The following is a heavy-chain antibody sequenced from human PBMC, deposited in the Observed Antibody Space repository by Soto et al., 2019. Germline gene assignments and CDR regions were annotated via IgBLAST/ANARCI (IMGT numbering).Heavy chain of an antibody. V-gene: IGHV3-30*18. CDR1: GFTFSSYG. J-gene: IGHJ4*02. CDR3: AKDGGPDYYDSSGWGLFRY. Sequence: GGSLRLSCAASGFTFSSYGMHWVRQAPGKGLEWVAVISYDGSNKYYADSVKGRFTISRDNSKNTLYLQMNSLRAEDTAVYYCAKDGGPDYYDSSGWGLFRYWGQGTLVTVSS. D-gene: IGHD3-22*01. CDR2: ISYDGSNK.